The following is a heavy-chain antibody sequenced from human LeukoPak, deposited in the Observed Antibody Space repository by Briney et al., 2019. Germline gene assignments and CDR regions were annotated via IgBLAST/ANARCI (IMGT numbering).Heavy chain of an antibody. CDR2: IKSKTDGGTT. CDR3: TTEWATATPFISFDY. J-gene: IGHJ4*02. CDR1: GFTFSNAW. Sequence: GGSLRLSCAAPGFTFSNAWMSWVRQAPGKGLEWVGRIKSKTDGGTTDYAAPVKGRFTISRDDSKNTLYLQMNSLKTEDTAVYYCTTEWATATPFISFDYWGQGTLVTVSS. V-gene: IGHV3-15*01. D-gene: IGHD4-17*01.